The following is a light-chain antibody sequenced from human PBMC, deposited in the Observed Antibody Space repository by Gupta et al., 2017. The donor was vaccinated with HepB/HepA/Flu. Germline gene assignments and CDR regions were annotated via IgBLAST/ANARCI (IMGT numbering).Light chain of an antibody. J-gene: IGLJ2*01. V-gene: IGLV1-40*01. CDR1: SPNIGAGYD. CDR2: GNS. CDR3: QSYDSSLGGHVI. Sequence: QSVLTQPPSVSGAPGQRVTISCTGSSPNIGAGYDVHWYQQFPTTAPKLLIYGNSKRPSAVPDRFSGSKSGTSASLAITGLQAEDEAEYYCQSYDSSLGGHVIFGGGTKLTVL.